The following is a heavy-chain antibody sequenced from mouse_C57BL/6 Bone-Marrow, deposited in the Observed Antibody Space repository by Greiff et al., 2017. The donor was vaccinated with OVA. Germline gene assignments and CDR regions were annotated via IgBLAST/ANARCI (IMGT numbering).Heavy chain of an antibody. CDR2: IYPRSGNT. CDR1: GYTFTSYG. CDR3: ARQLRPYYFDY. V-gene: IGHV1-81*01. Sequence: VQLQESGAELARPGASVKLSCKASGYTFTSYGISWVKQRTGQGLEWIGEIYPRSGNTYYNEKFKGKATLTADKSSSTAYMELRSLTSEDSAVYFCARQLRPYYFDYWGQGTTLTVSS. D-gene: IGHD3-2*02. J-gene: IGHJ2*01.